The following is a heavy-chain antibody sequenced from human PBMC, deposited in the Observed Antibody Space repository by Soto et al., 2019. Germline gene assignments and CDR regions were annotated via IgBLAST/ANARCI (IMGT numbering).Heavy chain of an antibody. CDR3: ASRVGSITMVRGATPGDYYYYGMDV. D-gene: IGHD3-10*01. CDR1: GFTFSDYY. V-gene: IGHV3-11*06. Sequence: GGSLRLSCAASGFTFSDYYMSWIRQAPGKGLEWVSYISSSSSYTNYADSVKGRFTISRDNAKNSLYLQMNSLRAEDTAVYYCASRVGSITMVRGATPGDYYYYGMDVWGQGTTVTVSS. CDR2: ISSSSSYT. J-gene: IGHJ6*02.